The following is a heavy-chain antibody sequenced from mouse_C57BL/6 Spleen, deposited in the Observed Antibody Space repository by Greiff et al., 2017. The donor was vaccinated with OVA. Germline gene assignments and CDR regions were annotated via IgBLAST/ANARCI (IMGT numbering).Heavy chain of an antibody. CDR3: ARWYYGSSYVGSYFDY. Sequence: QVQLQQPGAELVMPGASVKLSCKASGYTFTSYWMHWVKQRPGQGLEWIGEIDPSDSYTNYHQKFQGQSTFTVDKSSSTAYMQLSSLTSEDSAVYYCARWYYGSSYVGSYFDYWGQGTTLTVSS. CDR1: GYTFTSYW. J-gene: IGHJ2*01. D-gene: IGHD1-1*01. CDR2: IDPSDSYT. V-gene: IGHV1-69*01.